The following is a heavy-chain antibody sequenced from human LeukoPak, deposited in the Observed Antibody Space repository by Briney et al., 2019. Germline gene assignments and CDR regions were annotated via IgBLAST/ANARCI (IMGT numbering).Heavy chain of an antibody. V-gene: IGHV4-38-2*01. D-gene: IGHD3-10*01. CDR2: IYHSGST. J-gene: IGHJ5*02. CDR3: ARAEGYYYGSGSLGWFDP. CDR1: GYSISSGYY. Sequence: PSETLSLTCAVSGYSISSGYYWGWIRQPPGKGLEWIGSIYHSGSTYYNPSLKSRVTISVDTSKNQFSLKLSSVTAADTAVYYYARAEGYYYGSGSLGWFDPWGQGTLVTVSS.